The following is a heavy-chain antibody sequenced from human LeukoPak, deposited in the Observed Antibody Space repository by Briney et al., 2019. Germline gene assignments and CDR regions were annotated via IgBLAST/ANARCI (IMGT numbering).Heavy chain of an antibody. V-gene: IGHV3-11*01. CDR3: ARDPSIVGATSWFDP. CDR1: GFTFSDYY. J-gene: IGHJ5*02. CDR2: ISSSGSTI. D-gene: IGHD1-26*01. Sequence: GALRLSCAASGFTFSDYYMSWIRQAPGKGLEWVSYISSSGSTIYYADSVKGRFTISRDNAKNSLYLQMNSLRAEDTAVYYCARDPSIVGATSWFDPWGQGTLVTVSS.